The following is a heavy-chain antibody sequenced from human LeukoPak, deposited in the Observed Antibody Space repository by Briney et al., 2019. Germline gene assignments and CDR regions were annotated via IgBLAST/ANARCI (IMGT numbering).Heavy chain of an antibody. CDR3: ARSEGHYDNSGFYSRIDY. D-gene: IGHD3-22*01. Sequence: KPSETLSLTCTVSDGSISSTKDFWGWIRQPPGKGLEWIGTLYYSGSTYYNPSLKSRVTMSADTSKNQFSLKLSSVTAADTAVYFCARSEGHYDNSGFYSRIDYWGQGTLVTVSS. CDR1: DGSISSTKDF. V-gene: IGHV4-39*01. CDR2: LYYSGST. J-gene: IGHJ4*02.